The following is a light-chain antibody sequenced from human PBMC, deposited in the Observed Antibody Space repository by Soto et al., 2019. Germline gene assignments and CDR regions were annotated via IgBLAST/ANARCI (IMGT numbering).Light chain of an antibody. CDR3: QPSDPAMLVV. Sequence: QSVLTQPPSVSGAPGQRVTISCTGTSSNIGAAYDVQWYQQLPGRAPRLLIYANGNRPSGVPDRFSGSKSGTAASLAITGVGAEVGADYYSQPSDPAMLVVLGGGTKLTAL. V-gene: IGLV1-40*01. J-gene: IGLJ2*01. CDR1: SSNIGAAYD. CDR2: ANG.